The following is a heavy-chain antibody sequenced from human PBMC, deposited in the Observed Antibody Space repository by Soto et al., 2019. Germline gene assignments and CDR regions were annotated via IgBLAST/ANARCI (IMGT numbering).Heavy chain of an antibody. CDR2: TYYRSKWYN. D-gene: IGHD6-19*01. CDR3: ARGKIAVAGRHYYYYYGMDV. Sequence: PSQTLSLTCAISGDSVSSTSAAWNWIRQSPSRGLEWLGRTYYRSKWYNDYAVSVKSRITINPDTSKNQFSLQLNSVTPEDTAVYYCARGKIAVAGRHYYYYYGMDVWGQGTPVPVS. CDR1: GDSVSSTSAA. V-gene: IGHV6-1*01. J-gene: IGHJ6*02.